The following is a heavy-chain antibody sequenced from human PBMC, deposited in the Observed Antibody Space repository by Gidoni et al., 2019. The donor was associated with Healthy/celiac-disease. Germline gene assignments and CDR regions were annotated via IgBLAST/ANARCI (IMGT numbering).Heavy chain of an antibody. D-gene: IGHD3-10*01. J-gene: IGHJ6*02. Sequence: EWMGGIIPIFGTANYAQKFQGRVTITADESTSTAFMELISLRSEDTAVYYCAKSYYYGSGSSPTYYYYGMDDWGQGTTVTVSS. CDR3: AKSYYYGSGSSPTYYYYGMDD. CDR2: IIPIFGTA. V-gene: IGHV1-69*01.